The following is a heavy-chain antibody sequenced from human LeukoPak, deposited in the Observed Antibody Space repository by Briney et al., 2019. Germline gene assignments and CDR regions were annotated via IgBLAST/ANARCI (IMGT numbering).Heavy chain of an antibody. CDR1: GFTFSSYA. J-gene: IGHJ4*02. D-gene: IGHD4-17*01. Sequence: GGSLRLSCAVSGFTFSSYAMSWVRQAPGKGLEWVSAISGSGGSTYYADSVKGRFTVSRDNSKNTLFLQMNSLRAEDTAVYYCANHPPEEVTTDIFDYWGQGTLVTVSS. V-gene: IGHV3-23*01. CDR3: ANHPPEEVTTDIFDY. CDR2: ISGSGGST.